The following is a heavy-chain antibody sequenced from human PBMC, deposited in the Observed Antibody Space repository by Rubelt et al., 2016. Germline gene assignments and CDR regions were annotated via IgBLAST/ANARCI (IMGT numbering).Heavy chain of an antibody. J-gene: IGHJ5*02. V-gene: IGHV2-5*02. CDR1: GFSLSTSGVG. CDR2: IYWDDDK. D-gene: IGHD6-13*01. Sequence: QITLKESGPTLVKPTQTLTLTCTFSGFSLSTSGVGVGWIRQPPGKALEWLALIYWDDDKRYSPSLKSRLTITKDTSKNQAVLTMTNMDPVDTATYYCAHRGRYRSSYWFDPWGQGTLVTVSS. CDR3: AHRGRYRSSYWFDP.